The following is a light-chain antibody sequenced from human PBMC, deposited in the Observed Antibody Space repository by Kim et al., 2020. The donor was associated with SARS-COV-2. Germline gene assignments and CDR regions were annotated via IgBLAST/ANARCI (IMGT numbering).Light chain of an antibody. V-gene: IGKV1-12*01. CDR1: QDINTW. J-gene: IGKJ1*01. Sequence: ASGGDRVTITCRASQDINTWLGWYQQKPGKAPKLLIYGASNLQSGVPSRFSGSGSGTDFTLTISRLQPDDCATYYCQQANSFPPWTFGQGTKVEI. CDR3: QQANSFPPWT. CDR2: GAS.